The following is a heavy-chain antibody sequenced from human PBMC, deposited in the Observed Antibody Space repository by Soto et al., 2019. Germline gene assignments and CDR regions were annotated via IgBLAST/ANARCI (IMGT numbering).Heavy chain of an antibody. CDR2: MYNTGST. CDR1: GHSISRDY. CDR3: ARDLWGYCGTDCYPLDV. V-gene: IGHV4-59*01. J-gene: IGHJ6*02. D-gene: IGHD2-21*02. Sequence: SDTLSLTCTVSGHSISRDYWSWIRQPPGKGLEWIGYMYNTGSTVYNPPFKSRVTISVDTSKNQFSLKLNSVTAADTAVYYCARDLWGYCGTDCYPLDVWGQGTTVTVS.